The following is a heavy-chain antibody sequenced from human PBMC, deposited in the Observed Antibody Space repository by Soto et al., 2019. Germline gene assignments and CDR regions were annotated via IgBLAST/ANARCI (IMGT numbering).Heavy chain of an antibody. Sequence: GGDNRSGRRQGQGWSSRWIGYIYHSGSTYYNPSLKSRVTISVDRSKNQFSLKLSSVTAADTAVYYCARGGARYCSGGSCYSPKSVFAFWGQRTLVTGSS. D-gene: IGHD2-15*01. V-gene: IGHV4-30-2*01. J-gene: IGHJ4*02. CDR1: GGDN. CDR2: IYHSGST. CDR3: ARGGARYCSGGSCYSPKSVFAF.